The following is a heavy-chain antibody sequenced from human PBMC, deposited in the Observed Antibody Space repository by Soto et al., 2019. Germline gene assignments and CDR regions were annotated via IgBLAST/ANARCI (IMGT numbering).Heavy chain of an antibody. Sequence: GGSLRLSCAASGFTFSDYYMSWIRQAPGKGLEWVSYISSSGSTIYYADSVKGRFTISRDNAKNSLYLQMNSLRAEDTAVYYCARETFNYYGSGSYLDYWGQGTLVTVSS. J-gene: IGHJ4*02. D-gene: IGHD3-10*01. V-gene: IGHV3-11*01. CDR3: ARETFNYYGSGSYLDY. CDR1: GFTFSDYY. CDR2: ISSSGSTI.